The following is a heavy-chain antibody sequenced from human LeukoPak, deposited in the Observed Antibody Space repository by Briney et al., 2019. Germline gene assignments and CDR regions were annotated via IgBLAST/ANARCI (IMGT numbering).Heavy chain of an antibody. CDR2: IIPIFGTA. J-gene: IGHJ4*02. CDR1: GYTFTSYD. D-gene: IGHD4-17*01. Sequence: SVKVSCKASGYTFTSYDINWVRQAPGQGLEWMGGIIPIFGTANYAQKFQGRVTITADKSTSTAYMELSSLRSEDTAVYYCARNGDYKPFDYWGQGTLVTVSS. V-gene: IGHV1-69*06. CDR3: ARNGDYKPFDY.